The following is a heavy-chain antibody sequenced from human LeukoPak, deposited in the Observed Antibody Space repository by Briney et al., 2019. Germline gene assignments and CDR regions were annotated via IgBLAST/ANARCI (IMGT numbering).Heavy chain of an antibody. CDR1: GFTVSSNY. D-gene: IGHD3-3*01. Sequence: PGGSLRLSCAASGFTVSSNYMSWVRQAPGKGLEWVSVIYSGGSTYYADSVKGRFTISRDNSKNTLYLQMNSLRAEDTAVYYCARRTLFGVIKPPDYWGQGTLVTVSS. J-gene: IGHJ4*02. V-gene: IGHV3-53*01. CDR3: ARRTLFGVIKPPDY. CDR2: IYSGGST.